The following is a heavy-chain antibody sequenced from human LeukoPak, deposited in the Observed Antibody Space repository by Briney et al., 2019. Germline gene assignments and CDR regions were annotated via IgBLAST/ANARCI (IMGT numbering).Heavy chain of an antibody. CDR1: GFTFSSYA. V-gene: IGHV3-23*01. CDR2: ISGSGGST. CDR3: AKDTLGVPYYFDY. Sequence: TGGSLRLSCAASGFTFSSYAMSWVRQAPGKGLEWVSAISGSGGSTYYADSVKGRFTISRDNSKNTLYLQMNSLRAEDTAVYYCAKDTLGVPYYFDYWGQGTLVTVSS. J-gene: IGHJ4*02. D-gene: IGHD3-10*01.